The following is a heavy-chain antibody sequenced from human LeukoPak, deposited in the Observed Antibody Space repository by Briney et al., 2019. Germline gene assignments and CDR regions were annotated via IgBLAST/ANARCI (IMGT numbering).Heavy chain of an antibody. CDR3: AKEHYDYGTLDY. CDR1: GFAFGDYA. D-gene: IGHD5-12*01. V-gene: IGHV3-9*01. CDR2: ISWHSESI. Sequence: GGSLRLSCAASGFAFGDYAMHWVRQAPGKGLEWVSSISWHSESIAYADSVKGRFTTSRDNAKNSLFLQMNTVRAEDTALYYCAKEHYDYGTLDYWGQGTLVTVFS. J-gene: IGHJ4*02.